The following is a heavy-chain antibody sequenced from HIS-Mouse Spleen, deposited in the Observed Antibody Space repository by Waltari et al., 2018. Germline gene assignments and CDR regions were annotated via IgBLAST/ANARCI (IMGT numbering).Heavy chain of an antibody. CDR3: ARGEAEIAAAAYYYYYGMDV. Sequence: QVQLQQWGAGLLKPSETLSLTCAVYGGSFSGYYWSWIRQPPGKGLEWIGELNHSGSTNYHPTLKRRVTISVATSKNQFARRMSSVTAADTAVYYCARGEAEIAAAAYYYYYGMDVWVQGTTVTVSS. J-gene: IGHJ6*02. CDR2: LNHSGST. CDR1: GGSFSGYY. D-gene: IGHD6-13*01. V-gene: IGHV4-34*01.